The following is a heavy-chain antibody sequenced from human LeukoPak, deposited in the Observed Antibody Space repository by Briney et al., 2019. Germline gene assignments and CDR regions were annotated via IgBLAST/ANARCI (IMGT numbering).Heavy chain of an antibody. CDR3: AKSITMIVVVISAFDI. CDR1: GFTFNSHA. D-gene: IGHD3-22*01. J-gene: IGHJ3*02. V-gene: IGHV3-23*01. Sequence: PGGSLRLSCAASGFTFNSHAMAWVRQAPGKGLEWVSAISGSGGSTYYADSVKGRFTISRDNSKNTLYLQMNSLRAEDTAVYYCAKSITMIVVVISAFDIWGQGAMVTVSS. CDR2: ISGSGGST.